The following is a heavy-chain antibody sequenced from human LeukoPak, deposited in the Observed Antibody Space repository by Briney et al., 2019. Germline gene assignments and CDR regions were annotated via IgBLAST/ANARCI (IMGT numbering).Heavy chain of an antibody. D-gene: IGHD2-2*01. J-gene: IGHJ6*03. Sequence: GGSLRLSCAASGFTFSSYAMSGVRQFPGKGLEWVSSISGSGGSTYYADSVKGRFTISRDNSKNTLYLQMISLRAEDTAVYYCAKEGKRDIVVADYMDVWGKGTTVTVSS. V-gene: IGHV3-23*01. CDR2: ISGSGGST. CDR1: GFTFSSYA. CDR3: AKEGKRDIVVADYMDV.